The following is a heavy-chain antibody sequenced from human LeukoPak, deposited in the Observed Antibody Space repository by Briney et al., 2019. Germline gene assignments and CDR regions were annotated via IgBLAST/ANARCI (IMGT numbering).Heavy chain of an antibody. V-gene: IGHV1-8*03. CDR1: GYTFTSYD. CDR3: ARDSNRSGWDYNWFDP. D-gene: IGHD6-19*01. J-gene: IGHJ5*02. Sequence: GASVKVSCKASGYTFTSYDINWVRQATGQGLEWMGWMNPNSGNTGYAQKFQGRVTITRNTSISTAYMELSSLRSEDTAVYYCARDSNRSGWDYNWFDPWGQGTLVTVSS. CDR2: MNPNSGNT.